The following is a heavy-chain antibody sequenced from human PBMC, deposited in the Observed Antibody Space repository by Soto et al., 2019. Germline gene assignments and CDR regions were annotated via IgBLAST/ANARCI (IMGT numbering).Heavy chain of an antibody. D-gene: IGHD3-3*01. J-gene: IGHJ4*02. CDR2: AYYRSRWHY. CDR1: GNSVSNNGAT. Sequence: SQTLSLTCAMCGNSVSNNGATWNWIRQSPSRGLEWLGRAYYRSRWHYDYATSVRSRITINPDTSKNQFSLQLSSVTPEDTAVYYVAGVTPDYKSGFDSWGQG. CDR3: AGVTPDYKSGFDS. V-gene: IGHV6-1*01.